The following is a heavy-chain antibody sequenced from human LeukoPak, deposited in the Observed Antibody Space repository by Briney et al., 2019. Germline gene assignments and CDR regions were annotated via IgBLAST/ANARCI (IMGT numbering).Heavy chain of an antibody. V-gene: IGHV3-30*14. CDR2: ISYDGSNK. CDR3: ARDARGAIDY. CDR1: GFTFSSYA. D-gene: IGHD2-15*01. Sequence: PGRSLRLSCAASGFTFSSYAMHWVRQAPGKGLEWVAVISYDGSNKYYADSVKGRFTISRDNSKNTLFLQMNSLRAEDTAVYYCARDARGAIDYWGQGTLVTVSS. J-gene: IGHJ4*02.